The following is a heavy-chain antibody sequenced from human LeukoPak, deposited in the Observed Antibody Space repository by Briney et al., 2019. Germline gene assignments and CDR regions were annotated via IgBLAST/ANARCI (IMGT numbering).Heavy chain of an antibody. J-gene: IGHJ4*02. D-gene: IGHD3-22*01. CDR2: ISSSSDYT. V-gene: IGHV3-11*06. CDR1: GFTFSDYY. CDR3: ARDQPDYYDSSGYYG. Sequence: GGSLRLSCAASGFTFSDYYMTWIRQAPGKGLEWLSYISSSSDYTDYADSVKGRFTISRDNAKNSLYLQMNGLRVEDTAVYYCARDQPDYYDSSGYYGGGQGPLVPVSS.